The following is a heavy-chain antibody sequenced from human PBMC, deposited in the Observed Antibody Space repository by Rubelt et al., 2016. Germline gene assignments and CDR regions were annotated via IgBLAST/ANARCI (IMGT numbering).Heavy chain of an antibody. J-gene: IGHJ4*02. CDR1: GYTFTSYA. D-gene: IGHD6-19*01. CDR2: INAGNGNT. V-gene: IGHV1-3*01. Sequence: QVQLVQSVAEVKKPGASVKVSCKASGYTFTSYAMHWVRQAPGQRLAWMGGINAGNGNTKYSQKFQSRVTITRDTSASTAYMELSSRRSDDTAVYYCATIAVAGYHPATVFDYWGQGTLVTVSS. CDR3: ATIAVAGYHPATVFDY.